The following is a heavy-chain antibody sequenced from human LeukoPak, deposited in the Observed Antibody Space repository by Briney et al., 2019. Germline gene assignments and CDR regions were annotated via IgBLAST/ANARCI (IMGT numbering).Heavy chain of an antibody. V-gene: IGHV4-59*01. CDR3: ARKAWEGYMDV. D-gene: IGHD1-26*01. J-gene: IGHJ6*03. CDR2: IYYSGST. CDR1: GGSISSYY. Sequence: PSETLSLTCTVSGGSISSYYWSWIRQPPGKVLEWIGYIYYSGSTNYNPSLKSRVTISVDTSKDQFSLKLSSVTAADTAVYYCARKAWEGYMDVWGKGTTVTVSS.